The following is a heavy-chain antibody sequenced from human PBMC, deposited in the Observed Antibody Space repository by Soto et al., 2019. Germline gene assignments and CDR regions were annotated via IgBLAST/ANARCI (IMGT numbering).Heavy chain of an antibody. CDR2: IAANGGFI. Sequence: GGSLRLSCVASGFTFSSYSMNWVRQAPGKGLEWAAYIAANGGFIDYADSVKGRFTISRDNAKNSLFLQMNSLRAEDTAVYYCARDHLWAFDFWGQGTLVTVSS. CDR3: ARDHLWAFDF. CDR1: GFTFSSYS. D-gene: IGHD1-26*01. J-gene: IGHJ4*02. V-gene: IGHV3-48*01.